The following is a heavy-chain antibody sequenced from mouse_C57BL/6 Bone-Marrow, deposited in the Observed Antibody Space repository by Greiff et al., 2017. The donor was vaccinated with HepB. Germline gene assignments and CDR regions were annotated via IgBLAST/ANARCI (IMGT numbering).Heavy chain of an antibody. Sequence: EVQVVESGGGLVQPGGSLKLSCAASGFTFSDYGMAWVRQAPRKGPEWVAFISNLAYSIYYADTVTGRFTISRENAKNTLYLGMSSLRSEDTAMYYGARGVNWDVDFAYWGQGTLVTVSA. CDR2: ISNLAYSI. J-gene: IGHJ3*01. D-gene: IGHD4-1*01. CDR3: ARGVNWDVDFAY. CDR1: GFTFSDYG. V-gene: IGHV5-15*01.